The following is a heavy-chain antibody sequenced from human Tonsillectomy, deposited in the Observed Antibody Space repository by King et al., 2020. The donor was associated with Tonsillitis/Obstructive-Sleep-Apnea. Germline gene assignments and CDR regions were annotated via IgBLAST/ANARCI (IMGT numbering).Heavy chain of an antibody. CDR2: IYTSGST. J-gene: IGHJ6*02. V-gene: IGHV4-4*07. CDR1: GCSISSYY. Sequence: VQLQESGPGLVKPSETLSLTCTVSGCSISSYYWSWIRQPAGKGLEWIGRIYTSGSTNYNPSLKSRVTMSVDTSKNQFSLKLSSVTAADTAVYYCAREGVVPAETISSGGMDVWGQGTTVTVSS. CDR3: AREGVVPAETISSGGMDV. D-gene: IGHD2-2*01.